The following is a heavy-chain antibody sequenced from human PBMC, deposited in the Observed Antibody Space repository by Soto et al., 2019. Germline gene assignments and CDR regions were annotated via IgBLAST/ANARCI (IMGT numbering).Heavy chain of an antibody. CDR3: ARAHCSNGICYAFDI. J-gene: IGHJ3*02. V-gene: IGHV4-59*01. CDR1: GGSMSFYS. D-gene: IGHD2-8*01. Sequence: QVQLQESGPGLVEPSETLSLTCAVSGGSMSFYSWSWIRQPPGKGLEWIGYIHHSGDTDYNPSLKGRVTISVDRPQNQLSLKLTSVTTADTAVYYCARAHCSNGICYAFDIWGPGTKVTVSS. CDR2: IHHSGDT.